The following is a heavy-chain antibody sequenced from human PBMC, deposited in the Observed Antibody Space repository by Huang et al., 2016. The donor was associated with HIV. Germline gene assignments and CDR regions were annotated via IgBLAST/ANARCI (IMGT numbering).Heavy chain of an antibody. J-gene: IGHJ4*02. D-gene: IGHD3-3*01. CDR3: ARDHHDFWRGYRRMYFFDH. Sequence: QVQLQESGPGLVKPSETLSLTCTVSGGSISTPYWSWIRQPPGKGLEWSGIIDYSGSTNSSPSLKSRVTILLDTSKNQFSLRVNSVTAADTAMYYCARDHHDFWRGYRRMYFFDHWGQGTLVTVSS. CDR2: IDYSGST. CDR1: GGSISTPY. V-gene: IGHV4-59*11.